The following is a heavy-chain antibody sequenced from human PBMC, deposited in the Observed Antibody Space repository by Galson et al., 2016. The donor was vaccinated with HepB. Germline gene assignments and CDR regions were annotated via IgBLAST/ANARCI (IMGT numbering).Heavy chain of an antibody. CDR3: ARGGTVAPGY. V-gene: IGHV3-11*01. J-gene: IGHJ1*01. Sequence: SLRLSCAASGFSFSDYYMSWIRQAPGKGLEWISYITGSGSAIYYADSVKGRFTISRDNTKNSLDLQMNSLRVEDTAVYYCARGGTVAPGYWGQGTLVTVSS. D-gene: IGHD6-19*01. CDR1: GFSFSDYY. CDR2: ITGSGSAI.